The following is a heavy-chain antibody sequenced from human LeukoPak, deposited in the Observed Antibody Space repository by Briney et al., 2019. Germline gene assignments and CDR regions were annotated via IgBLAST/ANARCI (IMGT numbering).Heavy chain of an antibody. CDR3: AKGAVGYSSSYKVDY. CDR2: ISSSSSTI. D-gene: IGHD6-6*01. Sequence: TGGSLRLSCAASGFTFSSYSMNWVRQAPGKGLEWVSYISSSSSTIYYADSVKGRFTISRDNAKNSLYLQMNSLRAEDTAVYYCAKGAVGYSSSYKVDYWGQGTLVTVSS. V-gene: IGHV3-48*01. CDR1: GFTFSSYS. J-gene: IGHJ4*02.